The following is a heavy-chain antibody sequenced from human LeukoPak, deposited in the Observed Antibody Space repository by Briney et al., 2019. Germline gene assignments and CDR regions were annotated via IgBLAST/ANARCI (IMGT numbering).Heavy chain of an antibody. V-gene: IGHV4-59*08. CDR3: ARHIGGGIEDMDV. CDR2: IYVTGT. Sequence: PSETLSLTCTVSGGSIGTYYWSRVRQSPGTGLEWIGYIYVTGTRYNPYLQSRVTISVDRSRNQFFLKMTSVTAADTAVYYCARHIGGGIEDMDVWGRGTKVTVSS. CDR1: GGSIGTYY. D-gene: IGHD3-16*02. J-gene: IGHJ6*03.